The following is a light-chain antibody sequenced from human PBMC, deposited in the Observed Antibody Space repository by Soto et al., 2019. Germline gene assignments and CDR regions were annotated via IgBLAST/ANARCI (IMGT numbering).Light chain of an antibody. CDR2: EGS. J-gene: IGLJ2*01. V-gene: IGLV2-23*01. Sequence: QSALTQPASVSGSPGQSITISCTGTSSDVGNYNLVSWYHHHPGKAPKLMIYEGSKRPSGVSNRFSGSKSGNTASLTISGLQAEDEADYYCFSYAGTSTPVVFGGGTKVTVL. CDR1: SSDVGNYNL. CDR3: FSYAGTSTPVV.